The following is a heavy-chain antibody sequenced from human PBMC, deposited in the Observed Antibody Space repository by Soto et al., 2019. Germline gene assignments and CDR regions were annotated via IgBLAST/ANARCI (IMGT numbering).Heavy chain of an antibody. CDR3: ARSTTTYYYGSGSYNY. J-gene: IGHJ4*02. D-gene: IGHD3-10*01. CDR2: IYYSGST. V-gene: IGHV4-39*01. CDR1: GGSISSSSYY. Sequence: QLQLQESGPGLVKPSETLSLTCTVSGGSISSSSYYWGWIRQPPGKGLEWIGSIYYSGSTYYNPSLQSRVTISVDTSKNQFSLKLSSVTAADTAVYYCARSTTTYYYGSGSYNYWGQGTLVTVSS.